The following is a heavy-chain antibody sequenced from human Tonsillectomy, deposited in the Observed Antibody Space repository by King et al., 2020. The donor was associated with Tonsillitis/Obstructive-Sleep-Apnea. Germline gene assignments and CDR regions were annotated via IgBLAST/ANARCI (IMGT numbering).Heavy chain of an antibody. J-gene: IGHJ4*02. Sequence: VQLVESGGGVVQPGRSLRLSCAASGFTFSSYAMNWVRQAPGKGLEWVAVISYDGSDKYYADSVKGRFTISRDNSKNTLYLQMNSLRAEDTAVYYCATDFPIVVFPAAIKVGFDYWGQGTLVTVSS. CDR3: ATDFPIVVFPAAIKVGFDY. CDR2: ISYDGSDK. V-gene: IGHV3-30*04. D-gene: IGHD2-2*02. CDR1: GFTFSSYA.